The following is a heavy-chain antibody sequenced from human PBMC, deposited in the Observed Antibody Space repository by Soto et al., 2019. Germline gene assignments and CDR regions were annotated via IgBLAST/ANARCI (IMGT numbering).Heavy chain of an antibody. V-gene: IGHV1-3*05. Sequence: QVQLVQSGAEEKKPGASVKVSFKASGYTLTRYAVHWVRQAPGQRLEWIGWINAGNGNTKYSQKFQGRVTITRDTSASTAYMELSSLRSEDTAVYYCARGSGYYYWDDYWCQGTLVTVSS. CDR3: ARGSGYYYWDDY. CDR1: GYTLTRYA. J-gene: IGHJ4*02. D-gene: IGHD3-22*01. CDR2: INAGNGNT.